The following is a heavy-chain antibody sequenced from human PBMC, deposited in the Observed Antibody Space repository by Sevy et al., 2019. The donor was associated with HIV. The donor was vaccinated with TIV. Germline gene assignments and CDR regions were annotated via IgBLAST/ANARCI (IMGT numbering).Heavy chain of an antibody. V-gene: IGHV3-11*01. Sequence: NAGGSLRLSCAASGFTFSDYYMSWIRQAPGKGLDWISYISSSGNIINYGDSVKGRFTISMDNTRKSLSLQMNSLGVEDTAVYYCVRVAFGEVFLERVGEGPTPDQAFDYWGQGILVTVSS. D-gene: IGHD3-10*01. J-gene: IGHJ4*02. CDR1: GFTFSDYY. CDR2: ISSSGNII. CDR3: VRVAFGEVFLERVGEGPTPDQAFDY.